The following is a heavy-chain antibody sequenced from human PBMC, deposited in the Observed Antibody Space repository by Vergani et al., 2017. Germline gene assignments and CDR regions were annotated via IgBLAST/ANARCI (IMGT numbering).Heavy chain of an antibody. CDR2: IYWNDDK. D-gene: IGHD5/OR15-5a*01. J-gene: IGHJ6*03. Sequence: QITLKESGPTLVKPTQTLTLTCTFSGFSLSTSGVGVGWIRQPPGKALEWLALIYWNDDKRYSPSLKSRLPITKGTSKNQVVLTMTNMDPVDTATYYCAHSSVGXATHPSYYYYYMDVWGKGTTVTVSS. CDR3: AHSSVGXATHPSYYYYYMDV. CDR1: GFSLSTSGVG. V-gene: IGHV2-5*01.